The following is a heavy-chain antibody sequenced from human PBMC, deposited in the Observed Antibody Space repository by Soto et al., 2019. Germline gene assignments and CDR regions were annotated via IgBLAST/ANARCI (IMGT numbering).Heavy chain of an antibody. CDR1: GYTFTYRY. CDR3: STGAVDGRVFD. J-gene: IGHJ4*02. CDR2: ITPFNGNT. D-gene: IGHD6-19*01. Sequence: GPSVQVSCKASGYTFTYRYLHWVRQAPGQALEWMGWITPFNGNTNYAQKFQDRVTITRDRSMSTAYMELSSLRSEDTAMYYWSTGAVDGRVFDWGQGTLFTVSS. V-gene: IGHV1-45*02.